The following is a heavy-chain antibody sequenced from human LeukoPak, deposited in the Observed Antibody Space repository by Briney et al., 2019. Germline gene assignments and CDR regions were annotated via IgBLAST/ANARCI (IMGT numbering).Heavy chain of an antibody. J-gene: IGHJ4*02. Sequence: PGGSLRLSCAASGFTFSSYSMNWVRQAPGKGLEWVSYISSSSSTIYYADSVKGRFTISRDNAKNSLHLQMNSLRDEDTAVYYCAGSSGYYPFDYWGQGTLVTVSS. V-gene: IGHV3-48*02. CDR1: GFTFSSYS. D-gene: IGHD3-22*01. CDR3: AGSSGYYPFDY. CDR2: ISSSSSTI.